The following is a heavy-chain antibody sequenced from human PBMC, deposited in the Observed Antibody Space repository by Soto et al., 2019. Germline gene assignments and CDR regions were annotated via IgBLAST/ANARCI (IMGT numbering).Heavy chain of an antibody. Sequence: GGSLRLSCAASGFTFSSYAMSWVRQAPGKGLEWVSAISGSGGSTYYADSAKGRFTISRDNSKNTLYLQMNSLRAEDTAVYYCAKTPYYYDSSGYYPFDYWGQGTLVTVSS. J-gene: IGHJ4*02. CDR1: GFTFSSYA. CDR2: ISGSGGST. V-gene: IGHV3-23*01. D-gene: IGHD3-22*01. CDR3: AKTPYYYDSSGYYPFDY.